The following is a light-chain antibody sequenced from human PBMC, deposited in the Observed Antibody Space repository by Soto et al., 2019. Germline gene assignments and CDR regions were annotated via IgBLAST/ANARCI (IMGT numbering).Light chain of an antibody. CDR3: QQYGSSGP. CDR1: QSVSST. Sequence: IVMTQSPATLSVTQGERATLSCRASQSVSSTLAWYQQKPGQAPRLLIYGASTRATGIPARFSGSGSGTDFTLTISRLEPEDFAVYYCQQYGSSGPFAQGTMV. CDR2: GAS. J-gene: IGKJ1*01. V-gene: IGKV3-15*01.